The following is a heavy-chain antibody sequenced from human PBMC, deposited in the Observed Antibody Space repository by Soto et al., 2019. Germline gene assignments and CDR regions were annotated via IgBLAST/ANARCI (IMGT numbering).Heavy chain of an antibody. Sequence: SETLSLTCTVSGGSVSSGSYYWSWIRQPPGKGPEWIGYIYYSGSTNYNPSLKSRVTISVDTSKNQFSLKLSSVTAADTAVYYCAREVDTAMVTDYYGMDVWGQGTTVTVSS. CDR3: AREVDTAMVTDYYGMDV. V-gene: IGHV4-61*01. CDR2: IYYSGST. CDR1: GGSVSSGSYY. J-gene: IGHJ6*02. D-gene: IGHD5-18*01.